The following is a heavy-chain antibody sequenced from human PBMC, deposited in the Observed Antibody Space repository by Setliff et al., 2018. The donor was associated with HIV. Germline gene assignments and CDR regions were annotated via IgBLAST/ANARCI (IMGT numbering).Heavy chain of an antibody. CDR3: ARGKQMSRRSDAFDI. CDR2: ISAYNGNT. J-gene: IGHJ3*02. Sequence: GASVKVSCKASGYTFTSYGISWVRQAPGQGLEWMGWISAYNGNTNYAQKLQGRVTMTTDTSTSTAYMELRSLRSEDTAVYYCARGKQMSRRSDAFDIWGQGTKVTVSS. CDR1: GYTFTSYG. D-gene: IGHD6-6*01. V-gene: IGHV1-18*01.